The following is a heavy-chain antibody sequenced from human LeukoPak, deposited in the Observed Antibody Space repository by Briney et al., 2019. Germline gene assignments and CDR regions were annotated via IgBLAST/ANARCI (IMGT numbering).Heavy chain of an antibody. J-gene: IGHJ4*02. CDR1: GGSISSYD. V-gene: IGHV4-59*01. CDR3: ARYREQLVSFDY. Sequence: SETLSLTCTVSGGSISSYDWSWLRQPPGKGLEWIGYIYYSGSTNYNPSLKSRVTISVDSSKNQFSLKLSSVTAADTAVYYCARYREQLVSFDYWGQGTLVTVSS. D-gene: IGHD6-6*01. CDR2: IYYSGST.